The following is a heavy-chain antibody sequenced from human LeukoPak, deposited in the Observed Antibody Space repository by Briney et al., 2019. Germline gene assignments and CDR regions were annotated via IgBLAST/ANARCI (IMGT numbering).Heavy chain of an antibody. J-gene: IGHJ6*03. D-gene: IGHD6-6*01. CDR2: MYTSGST. CDR1: SGSLSSGSYY. Sequence: PSQTLSLTCTVSSGSLSSGSYYWSWIRQPAGKGLEWIGRMYTSGSTNYNPSLKSRVTISVDASKNQFSLKLSSVTAADTAVYYCARGASSSSAIGYYYYYMDVWGKGTTVTVSS. CDR3: ARGASSSSAIGYYYYYMDV. V-gene: IGHV4-61*02.